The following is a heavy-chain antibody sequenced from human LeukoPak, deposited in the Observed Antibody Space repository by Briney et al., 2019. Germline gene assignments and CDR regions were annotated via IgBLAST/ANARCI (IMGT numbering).Heavy chain of an antibody. J-gene: IGHJ4*02. CDR1: GGSIRNYY. V-gene: IGHV4-59*01. Sequence: SETLSLTCTVSGGSIRNYYWSWIRQPPGKGLEWIGYIYYSGSTNYNPSLKSRVTISVDTSKNQFSLKLSSVTAADTAVYYCARGRYYYDSSGYDYFDYWGQGTLVTVSS. D-gene: IGHD3-22*01. CDR3: ARGRYYYDSSGYDYFDY. CDR2: IYYSGST.